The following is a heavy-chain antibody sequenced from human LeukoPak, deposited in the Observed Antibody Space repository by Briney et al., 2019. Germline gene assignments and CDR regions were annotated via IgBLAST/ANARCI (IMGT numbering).Heavy chain of an antibody. CDR1: GGSFSSYY. D-gene: IGHD3-22*01. CDR2: IYTSGST. V-gene: IGHV4-59*10. CDR3: ARGYYDSSGYYYSPFDY. Sequence: SETLSLTCAVYGGSFSSYYWSWIRQPAGKGLEWIGRIYTSGSTNYNPSLKSRVTMSVDTSKNQFSLKLSSVTAADTAVYYCARGYYDSSGYYYSPFDYRGQGTLVTVSS. J-gene: IGHJ4*02.